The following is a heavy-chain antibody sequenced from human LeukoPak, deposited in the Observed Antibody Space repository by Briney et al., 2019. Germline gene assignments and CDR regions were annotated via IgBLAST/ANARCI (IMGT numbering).Heavy chain of an antibody. J-gene: IGHJ4*02. CDR1: GFTFSNHV. D-gene: IGHD3-10*01. Sequence: GGTLRLSCAASGFTFSNHVMNWVRQAPGKGLEWVSGISPSGDITYYADSVKGRFTISRDNSKNTLYLEVISLTAEDTAVYYCAKDDAWLRFGEWSQGTLVTVSS. CDR2: ISPSGDIT. CDR3: AKDDAWLRFGE. V-gene: IGHV3-23*01.